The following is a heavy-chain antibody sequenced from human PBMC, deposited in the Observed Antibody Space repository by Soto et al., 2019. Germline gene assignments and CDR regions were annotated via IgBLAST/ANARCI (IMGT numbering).Heavy chain of an antibody. CDR2: IIPIFGTA. D-gene: IGHD5-12*01. CDR3: ARAPVSYGYSGYDFILGGRYYYYGMDV. CDR1: GGTFSSYA. J-gene: IGHJ6*02. V-gene: IGHV1-69*01. Sequence: QVQLVQSGAEVKKPGSSVKVSCKASGGTFSSYAISGVRQAPGQGLEWMGGIIPIFGTANYAQKFQGRVTITADESTSTAYMELSSLRSEDTAVYYCARAPVSYGYSGYDFILGGRYYYYGMDVWGQGTTVTVSS.